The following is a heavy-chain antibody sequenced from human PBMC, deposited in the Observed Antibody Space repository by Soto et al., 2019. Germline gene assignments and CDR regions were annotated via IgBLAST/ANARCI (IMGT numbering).Heavy chain of an antibody. Sequence: QVQLQQWGAGLLKPSETLSLTCAVYGGSFSGYYWSWIRQPPGKRLEWIGEINHSGSTNYNPSLKSRVNLAVDSSKNQLSRKLSSVNAADTAVYYCARGLSIVGATSVVGSIYYFDYWGQGTLVTVSS. D-gene: IGHD1-26*01. CDR3: ARGLSIVGATSVVGSIYYFDY. CDR2: INHSGST. V-gene: IGHV4-34*01. J-gene: IGHJ4*02. CDR1: GGSFSGYY.